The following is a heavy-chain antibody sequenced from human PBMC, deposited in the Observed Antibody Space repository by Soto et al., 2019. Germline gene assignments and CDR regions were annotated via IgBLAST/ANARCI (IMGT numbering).Heavy chain of an antibody. CDR1: GFTFSSYA. V-gene: IGHV3-30-3*01. D-gene: IGHD1-26*01. J-gene: IGHJ6*02. Sequence: QVQLVESGGGVVQPGRSLRLSCAASGFTFSSYAMHWVRQAPGKGLEWVAVISYDGSNKYYADSVKGRFTISRDNSKNALYLQMNSLRAEDTDVYYCARDLSAGGSYYPQYYYYGMDVWGQGTTVTVSS. CDR3: ARDLSAGGSYYPQYYYYGMDV. CDR2: ISYDGSNK.